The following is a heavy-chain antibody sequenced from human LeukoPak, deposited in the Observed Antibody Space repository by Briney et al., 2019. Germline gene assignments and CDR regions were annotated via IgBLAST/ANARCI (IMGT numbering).Heavy chain of an antibody. CDR1: GYPISSGYY. J-gene: IGHJ3*02. V-gene: IGHV4-59*08. Sequence: SETLSLTCTVSGYPISSGYYWSWIRQPPGKGLEWIGYIYYSGSTNYNPSLKSRVTISVDTSKNQFSLELSSVTAADTAVYYCARPRGVSEYEGAFDMWGQGTMVTVSS. CDR3: ARPRGVSEYEGAFDM. CDR2: IYYSGST. D-gene: IGHD1-26*01.